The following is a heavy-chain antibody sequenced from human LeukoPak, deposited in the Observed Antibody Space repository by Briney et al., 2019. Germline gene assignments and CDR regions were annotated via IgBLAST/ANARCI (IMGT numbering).Heavy chain of an antibody. CDR1: GGSFSGYY. J-gene: IGHJ4*02. Sequence: PSETPSLTCAVYGGSFSGYYWSWIRQPPGKGLEWIGEINHSGSTNYNPSLKSRVTISVDTSKNQFSLKLSSVTAADTAVYYCARGRKGAVVAAMGYWGQGTLVTVSS. D-gene: IGHD2-15*01. CDR2: INHSGST. CDR3: ARGRKGAVVAAMGY. V-gene: IGHV4-34*01.